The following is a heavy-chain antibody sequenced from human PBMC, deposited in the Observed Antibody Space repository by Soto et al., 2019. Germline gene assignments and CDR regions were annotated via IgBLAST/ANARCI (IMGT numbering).Heavy chain of an antibody. V-gene: IGHV3-11*01. CDR3: ARGHYGLEV. CDR1: GFSFSEHY. CDR2: TTPSGGDT. J-gene: IGHJ6*02. Sequence: QAQLVESGGGLVKPGGSLRLSCTASGFSFSEHYMSWIRQSPGKGFEWVSYTTPSGGDTFYTDSVKRRFTISRNNAMRSVDLQMNSLTVEDTAVYYCARGHYGLEVWGQGTTVTVSS.